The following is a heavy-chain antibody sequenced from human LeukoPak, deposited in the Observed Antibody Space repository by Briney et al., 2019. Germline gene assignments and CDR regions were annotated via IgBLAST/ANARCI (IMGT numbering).Heavy chain of an antibody. CDR1: GXTFSSYA. V-gene: IGHV3-23*01. J-gene: IGHJ5*02. Sequence: PGGSLRLSCAASGXTFSSYAVSWVRQAPGKGLGWVSALSGSGGNTYYADSVKGRFTVSRDNSKNTLYLHMNSLRTDDTAVYYCAKGPDWFDPWGQGTLVTVSS. CDR2: LSGSGGNT. CDR3: AKGPDWFDP.